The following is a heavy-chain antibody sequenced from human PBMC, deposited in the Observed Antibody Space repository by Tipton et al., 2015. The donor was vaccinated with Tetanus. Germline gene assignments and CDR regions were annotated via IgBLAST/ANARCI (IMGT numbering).Heavy chain of an antibody. CDR2: INHSGGT. J-gene: IGHJ6*02. CDR1: GGSFSGYY. V-gene: IGHV4-34*01. Sequence: TLSLTCAVKGGSFSGYYWTWIRQAPGKGLEWIGQINHSGGTSYSSSLKSRVTISLDPSKNHFSLRPRSVTAADTAVYFCARERNVGVSVRDGMDVWGQGTTVTVSS. D-gene: IGHD5/OR15-5a*01. CDR3: ARERNVGVSVRDGMDV.